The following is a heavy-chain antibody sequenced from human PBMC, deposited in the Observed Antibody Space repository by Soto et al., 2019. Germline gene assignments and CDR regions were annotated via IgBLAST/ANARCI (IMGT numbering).Heavy chain of an antibody. CDR1: GYSFTSYW. CDR3: AKWGGDSYGYRYFDY. CDR2: IHPADSDT. V-gene: IGHV5-51*03. J-gene: IGHJ4*02. Sequence: EVQLLQSGAEVKKPGESLKISCKGSGYSFTSYWIGWVRQMPGKGLEWMGIIHPADSDTRYSPSFRGQVTISADKSITTAYLQWSSLKASDSAMYYCAKWGGDSYGYRYFDYWGQGALVTVSS. D-gene: IGHD5-18*01.